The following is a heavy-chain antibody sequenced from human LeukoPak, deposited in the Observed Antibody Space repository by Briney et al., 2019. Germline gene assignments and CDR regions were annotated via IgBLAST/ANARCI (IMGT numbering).Heavy chain of an antibody. V-gene: IGHV1-18*01. D-gene: IGHD3-22*01. CDR2: LSDYNGNT. J-gene: IGHJ4*02. Sequence: ASVKVSCKASGYTFTSYGISWVRQAPGQGLEWMGWLSDYNGNTNYAQKLQGRVTMTTDTSTSTAYMELRSLRSDDTAVYYCAREGYYYDSSGYYSYFDYWGQGTLVTVSS. CDR1: GYTFTSYG. CDR3: AREGYYYDSSGYYSYFDY.